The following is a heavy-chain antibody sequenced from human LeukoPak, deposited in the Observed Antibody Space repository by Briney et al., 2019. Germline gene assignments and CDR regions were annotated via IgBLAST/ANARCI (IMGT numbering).Heavy chain of an antibody. Sequence: SETLSLTCTVSGGSISSYYWSWIRQPPGKGLEWIGYIYYSGSTNYNPSLKSRVTISVDTSKNQFSLKLSSVSAADTAVYYCAKYSRVLPAARGFDYWGQRTLVTVSS. CDR1: GGSISSYY. D-gene: IGHD2-15*01. CDR2: IYYSGST. J-gene: IGHJ4*02. V-gene: IGHV4-59*01. CDR3: AKYSRVLPAARGFDY.